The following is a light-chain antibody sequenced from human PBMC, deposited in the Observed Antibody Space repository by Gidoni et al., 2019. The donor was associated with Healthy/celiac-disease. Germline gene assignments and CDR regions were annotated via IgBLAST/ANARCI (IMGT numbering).Light chain of an antibody. CDR3: QQYYSTPL. CDR1: QSVLYSSNNKNY. V-gene: IGKV4-1*01. Sequence: DIVLTQSPDSLAVSLGERATINCKSSQSVLYSSNNKNYLAWYQQKPGQPPKLLMYWASTRESGVPDRFSGRGSGTDFTLTISSLQAEEVAVYYCQQYYSTPLFGQGTKLEIK. CDR2: WAS. J-gene: IGKJ2*01.